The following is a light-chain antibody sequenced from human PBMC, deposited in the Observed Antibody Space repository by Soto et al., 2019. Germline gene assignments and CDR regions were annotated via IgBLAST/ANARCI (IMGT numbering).Light chain of an antibody. J-gene: IGLJ1*01. CDR2: EGS. Sequence: QSALTQPASVSGSPGQSITISCTGTSSDVGSYNLVSWYQQHPGKAPKLMIYEGSKRPSGVSNRFSGSKSGNTASLTISGLQAEDEADYYCCSYAGSSTYVFGTGKKVTV. CDR1: SSDVGSYNL. CDR3: CSYAGSSTYV. V-gene: IGLV2-23*01.